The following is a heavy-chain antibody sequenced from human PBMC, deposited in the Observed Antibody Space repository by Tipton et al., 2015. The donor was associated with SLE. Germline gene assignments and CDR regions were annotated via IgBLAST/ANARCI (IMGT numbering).Heavy chain of an antibody. CDR1: GFTFSSYE. V-gene: IGHV3-7*01. CDR2: INQDGSVK. D-gene: IGHD3-16*01. J-gene: IGHJ4*02. Sequence: GSLRLSCVASGFTFSSYEMNWVRQAPGKGLEWVANINQDGSVKYYVDSVQGRFTISRDNAKNSLYLQMHSLRAEDTALYYCAREIGGGGSYWGQGTLVTVSS. CDR3: AREIGGGGSY.